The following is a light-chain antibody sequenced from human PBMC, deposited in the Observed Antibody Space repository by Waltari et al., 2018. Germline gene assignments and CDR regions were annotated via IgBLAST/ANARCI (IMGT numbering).Light chain of an antibody. CDR1: QSVSSY. V-gene: IGKV3-11*01. J-gene: IGKJ1*01. CDR2: DAS. CDR3: QQRSNWRWT. Sequence: EIVLTQSPAPLSLSPGDRATLSCRASQSVSSYLAWYQQKPGQAPRLLIYDASNRATGIPARFSGSGSGTDFTLTISSLEPEDFAVYYCQQRSNWRWTFGQGTKVEIK.